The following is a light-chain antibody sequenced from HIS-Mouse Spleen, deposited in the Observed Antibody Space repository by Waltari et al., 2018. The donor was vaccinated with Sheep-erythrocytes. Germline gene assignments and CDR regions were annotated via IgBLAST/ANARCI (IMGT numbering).Light chain of an antibody. CDR2: GAS. J-gene: IGKJ4*01. V-gene: IGKV3-20*01. CDR1: QSVSSSY. CDR3: QQYGSPT. Sequence: EIVLTQSPGTLSLSPGERATLSCRASQSVSSSYLAWYQQKPGQAPRLLIYGASSRATGIPDRFSGSVSGTDFTLTISRLEPEDFAVYYCQQYGSPTFGGGTKVEIK.